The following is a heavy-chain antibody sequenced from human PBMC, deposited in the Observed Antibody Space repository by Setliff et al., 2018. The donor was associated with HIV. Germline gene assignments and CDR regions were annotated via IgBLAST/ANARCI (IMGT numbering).Heavy chain of an antibody. CDR2: INHSGNT. J-gene: IGHJ4*02. Sequence: SETLSLTCAVYGGSFSSHYWTWISQPPGKGLEWIGEINHSGNTNYNPSLKSRVIMSVDASKNQFSLRLTSVTAADTALYYCARVIXWNDASDCWGQGTVVTVSS. CDR3: ARVIXWNDASDC. V-gene: IGHV4-34*01. D-gene: IGHD1-1*01. CDR1: GGSFSSHY.